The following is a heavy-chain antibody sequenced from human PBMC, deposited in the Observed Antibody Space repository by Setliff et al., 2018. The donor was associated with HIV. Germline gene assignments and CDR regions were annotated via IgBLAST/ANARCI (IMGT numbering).Heavy chain of an antibody. CDR1: GGSISGYY. J-gene: IGHJ6*02. D-gene: IGHD3-9*01. CDR2: IYYSGST. Sequence: SETLSLTCNVSGGSISGYYWSWVRQPPGKGLEWIGYIYYSGSTNYNPSLRSRVTISVDTSKNQVSLRLTSVTSADAALYYCARESQQYYDILTGFNYYYGMDVWGRGITVTVSS. CDR3: ARESQQYYDILTGFNYYYGMDV. V-gene: IGHV4-59*01.